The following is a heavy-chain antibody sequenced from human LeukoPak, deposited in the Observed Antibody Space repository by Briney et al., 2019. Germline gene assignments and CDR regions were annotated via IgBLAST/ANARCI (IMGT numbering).Heavy chain of an antibody. CDR3: ARSRDYYDSSGYRVGGMDV. J-gene: IGHJ6*02. V-gene: IGHV3-21*01. Sequence: GGFLRLSCAASGFTFSSYSMNWVRQAPGKGLEWVSSISSSSSYIYYADSVKGRFTISRDNAKNTLYLQMNSLRAEDTAVYYCARSRDYYDSSGYRVGGMDVWGQGTTVTVSS. CDR1: GFTFSSYS. D-gene: IGHD3-22*01. CDR2: ISSSSSYI.